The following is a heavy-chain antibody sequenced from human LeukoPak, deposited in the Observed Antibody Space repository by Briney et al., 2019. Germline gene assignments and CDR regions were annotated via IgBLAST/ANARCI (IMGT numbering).Heavy chain of an antibody. CDR2: ISSGSTYI. D-gene: IGHD3-9*01. Sequence: GGSLRLSCAASEFTFSTYSMNWVRQAPGKELDWVSSISSGSTYIYYADSVKGRFTISRDNAKNSLYLQMNGLRAEDTAVYYCAGSDTTGYSPREWDYWYFDLWGRGTLVTVSS. CDR1: EFTFSTYS. CDR3: AGSDTTGYSPREWDYWYFDL. J-gene: IGHJ2*01. V-gene: IGHV3-21*01.